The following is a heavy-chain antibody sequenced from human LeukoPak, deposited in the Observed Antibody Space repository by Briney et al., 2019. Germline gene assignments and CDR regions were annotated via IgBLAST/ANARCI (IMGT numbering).Heavy chain of an antibody. CDR2: ISSSSSYI. Sequence: GGSLRLSCAASGFTFSSYSMNSVRQAPGKGLEWVSSISSSSSYIYYADSVKGRFTISRDNAKNSLYLQMNSLRAEDTAVYYCARAGLLWFGEPYYFDYWGQGTLVTVSS. J-gene: IGHJ4*02. CDR1: GFTFSSYS. CDR3: ARAGLLWFGEPYYFDY. D-gene: IGHD3-10*01. V-gene: IGHV3-21*01.